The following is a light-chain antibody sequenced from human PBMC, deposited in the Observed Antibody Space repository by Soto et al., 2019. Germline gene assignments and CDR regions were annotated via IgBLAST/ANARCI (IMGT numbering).Light chain of an antibody. J-gene: IGLJ1*01. CDR3: SSYTFSSTLHV. CDR2: DVS. Sequence: QSVLTQPASVSGSPGQSITISCTGTSSDVGGYKYVSWYQQHPGKAPKLMIYDVSNRSSGVSDRFSGSKSGNTASLTISGRQAEDEADYYCSSYTFSSTLHVFGTGTKLTVL. CDR1: SSDVGGYKY. V-gene: IGLV2-14*01.